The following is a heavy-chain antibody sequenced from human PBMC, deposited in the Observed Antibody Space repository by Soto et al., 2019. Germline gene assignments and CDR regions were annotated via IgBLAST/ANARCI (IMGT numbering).Heavy chain of an antibody. CDR3: ARVRVIRAVIPSHFGL. CDR1: GGTFNSYG. J-gene: IGHJ4*02. CDR2: IIPLYGTV. Sequence: SVKVSCKASGGTFNSYGISWVRQAPGQGLDWMGVIIPLYGTVNYAQKFQGRVSITADKSTSTAYMDLNSLRSDDTAVYYCARVRVIRAVIPSHFGLWGQGTQVTAS. V-gene: IGHV1-69*06. D-gene: IGHD3-10*01.